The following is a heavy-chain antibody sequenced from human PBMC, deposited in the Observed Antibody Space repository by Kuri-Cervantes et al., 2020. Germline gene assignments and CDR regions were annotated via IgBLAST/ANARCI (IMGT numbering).Heavy chain of an antibody. Sequence: SGPTLVKPTQTLTLTCTFSGFSLSTSGVGVGWIRQPPGKALEWLAHIFPNDEYSYTTSLRTRLTISKDTSRGQVVLILANVDPQDTATYYCARMVAVAGLDSWGQGALVTVSS. D-gene: IGHD6-19*01. CDR2: IFPNDEY. CDR1: GFSLSTSGVG. V-gene: IGHV2-26*01. J-gene: IGHJ5*01. CDR3: ARMVAVAGLDS.